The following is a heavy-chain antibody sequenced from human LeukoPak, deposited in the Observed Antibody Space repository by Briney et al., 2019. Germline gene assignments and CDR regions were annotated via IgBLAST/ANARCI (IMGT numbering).Heavy chain of an antibody. V-gene: IGHV4-59*01. CDR2: IYYSGST. D-gene: IGHD5-24*01. J-gene: IGHJ6*02. Sequence: PSETLSLTCTVSGGSISSYYWSWIRQPPGKGLEWIGYIYYSGSTNYNPSLKSRVTMSVETSKNQFSLKLSSVTAADTAVYYCARDKRMGYYYYYGMDVWGQGTTVTVSS. CDR3: ARDKRMGYYYYYGMDV. CDR1: GGSISSYY.